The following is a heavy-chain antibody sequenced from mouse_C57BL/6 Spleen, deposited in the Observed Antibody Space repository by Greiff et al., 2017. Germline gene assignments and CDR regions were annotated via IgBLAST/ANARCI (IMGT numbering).Heavy chain of an antibody. J-gene: IGHJ1*03. Sequence: VQLQQSGAELARPGASVKLSCKASGYTFTSYGISWVKQRTGQGLEWIGEIYPRSGNTYYNEKFKGKATLTADKSSSTAYMELRSLTSEDSAVYFGAREGNWAYWYFEVWGTGTTVTVSS. CDR2: IYPRSGNT. V-gene: IGHV1-81*01. CDR1: GYTFTSYG. CDR3: AREGNWAYWYFEV. D-gene: IGHD4-1*01.